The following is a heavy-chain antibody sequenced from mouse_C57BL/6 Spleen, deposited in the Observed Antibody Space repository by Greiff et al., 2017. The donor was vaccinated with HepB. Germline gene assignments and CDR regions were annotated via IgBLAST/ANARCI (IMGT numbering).Heavy chain of an antibody. CDR1: GYTFTDYN. D-gene: IGHD1-1*01. Sequence: VQLKESGPELVKPGASVKIPCKASGYTFTDYNMDWVKQSHGKSLEWIGDINPNNGGTIYNQKFKGKATLTVDKSSSTAYMELRSLTSEDTAVYYCARRNYYGPYFDYWGQGTTLTVSS. CDR2: INPNNGGT. J-gene: IGHJ2*01. CDR3: ARRNYYGPYFDY. V-gene: IGHV1-18*01.